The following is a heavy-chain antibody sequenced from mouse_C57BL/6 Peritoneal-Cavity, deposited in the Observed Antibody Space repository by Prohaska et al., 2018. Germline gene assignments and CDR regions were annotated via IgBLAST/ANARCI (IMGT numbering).Heavy chain of an antibody. V-gene: IGHV11-2*01. J-gene: IGHJ1*03. CDR3: MRYGNYWYFDV. CDR2: INSDCSAI. CDR1: GFIFSGFW. D-gene: IGHD2-1*01. Sequence: EVQLLETGGGLVQPGGSRGLSCEGSGFIFSGFWMSWVRQTPGKTLEWIGDINSDCSAINYAPSIKDRFTIFRDNDKSTLYLQMSNVRSEDTATYFCMRYGNYWYFDVWGTGTTVTVSS.